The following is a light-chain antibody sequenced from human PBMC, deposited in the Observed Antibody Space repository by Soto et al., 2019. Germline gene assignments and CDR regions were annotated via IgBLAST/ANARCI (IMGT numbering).Light chain of an antibody. J-gene: IGKJ1*01. CDR1: QTVSTS. CDR2: DAS. Sequence: EIVLTQSPATPSLSPGERATLPCRASQTVSTSLAWYQQKPGQAPRLLIYDASNRATGIPARFSGSGSGTDFTLTISSLEPEDFAVYFCQQRSNWPGTFGQGTKVDIK. V-gene: IGKV3-11*01. CDR3: QQRSNWPGT.